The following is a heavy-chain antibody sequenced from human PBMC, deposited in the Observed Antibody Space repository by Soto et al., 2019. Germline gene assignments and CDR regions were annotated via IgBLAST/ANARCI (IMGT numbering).Heavy chain of an antibody. CDR1: GFTVSSNY. CDR3: VVVGSGSYQLDV. D-gene: IGHD3-10*01. Sequence: EVQLVESGGGLVQPGGSLRLSCAASGFTVSSNYMSWVRQAPGKGLEWVSVIYSGGSTYYADSVKGRFTISRDNSKNTLYLQMNSLRAEDTAVYYCVVVGSGSYQLDVWGQGTTVTVSS. V-gene: IGHV3-66*01. CDR2: IYSGGST. J-gene: IGHJ6*02.